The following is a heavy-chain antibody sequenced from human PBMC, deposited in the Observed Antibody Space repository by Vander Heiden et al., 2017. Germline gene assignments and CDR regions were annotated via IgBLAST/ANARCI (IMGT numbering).Heavy chain of an antibody. D-gene: IGHD3-10*01. Sequence: QVQLQESGPGLVKPSQTLSLTCTVSGGSISSGGYYWSWIRQHPGKSLEWIGYIYYSGSTYYNPSLKSRVTISVDTSKNQFSLKLSSVTAADTAVYYCAREGLWFGDLLSTYYYYGMDVWGQGTTVTVSS. V-gene: IGHV4-31*03. CDR2: IYYSGST. CDR1: GGSISSGGYY. CDR3: AREGLWFGDLLSTYYYYGMDV. J-gene: IGHJ6*02.